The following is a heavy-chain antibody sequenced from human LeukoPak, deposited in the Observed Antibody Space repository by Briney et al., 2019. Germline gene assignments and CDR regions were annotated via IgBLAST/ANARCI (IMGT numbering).Heavy chain of an antibody. Sequence: PSETLSLTGTVPGGSISSSSYYWGWIRQPPGKGLEWFGSIYYSGSTYYNPSLKSRVTISVDTSKNQFSLKLSSVTAADTAVYYCARQSRRSYYYGSGSYYNYWGQGTLVTVSS. CDR2: IYYSGST. J-gene: IGHJ4*02. CDR3: ARQSRRSYYYGSGSYYNY. CDR1: GGSISSSSYY. D-gene: IGHD3-10*01. V-gene: IGHV4-39*01.